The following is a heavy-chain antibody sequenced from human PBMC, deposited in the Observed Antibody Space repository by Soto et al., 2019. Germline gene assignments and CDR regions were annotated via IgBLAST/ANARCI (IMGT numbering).Heavy chain of an antibody. CDR1: GYTLTELS. CDR3: ATVNGVFPAPYSGWGLGY. Sequence: ASVKVSCKVSGYTLTELSMHWVRQAPGKGLEWMGGFDPEDGETIYAQKFQGRVTMTEDTSTDTAYMELSSLRSEDTAVYYCATVNGVFPAPYSGWGLGYWGQGTLVTVSS. J-gene: IGHJ4*02. V-gene: IGHV1-24*01. CDR2: FDPEDGET. D-gene: IGHD6-19*01.